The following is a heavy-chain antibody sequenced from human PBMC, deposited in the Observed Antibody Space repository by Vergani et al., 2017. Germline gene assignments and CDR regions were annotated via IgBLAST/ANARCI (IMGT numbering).Heavy chain of an antibody. CDR1: GYTFTSYY. D-gene: IGHD3-10*01. CDR2: INPSGGST. CDR3: TSGNYYYYMDV. Sequence: QVQLVQSGAEVKKPGASVKVSCKASGYTFTSYYMHWVRQAPGQGLEWMGIINPSGGSTSYAQKFQGRVTMTRDTSKNQFSLKLSSVTAADTAVYYCTSGNYYYYMDVWGKGTTVTVSS. V-gene: IGHV1-46*03. J-gene: IGHJ6*03.